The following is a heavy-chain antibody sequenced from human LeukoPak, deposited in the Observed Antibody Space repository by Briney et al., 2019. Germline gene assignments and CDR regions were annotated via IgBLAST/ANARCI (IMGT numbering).Heavy chain of an antibody. V-gene: IGHV4-30-4*08. Sequence: SETLSLTCTVSGGSISSGDYYWSWIRQPPGKGLEWIGYIYYSGSTYYNPSLKSRVTISVDTSKNQFSLKLSSVTAADTAVYYCARLEISSTSFFDYWGQGTLVPVSS. CDR2: IYYSGST. D-gene: IGHD2-2*01. CDR1: GGSISSGDYY. J-gene: IGHJ4*02. CDR3: ARLEISSTSFFDY.